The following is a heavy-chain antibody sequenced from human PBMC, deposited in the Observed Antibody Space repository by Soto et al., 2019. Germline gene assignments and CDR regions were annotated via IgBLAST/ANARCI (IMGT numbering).Heavy chain of an antibody. V-gene: IGHV2-5*02. CDR1: GFSLSTSGVG. Sequence: SGPTLVKPTQTLTLTCTFSGFSLSTSGVGVGWIRQPPGKALEWLALIYWDDDKRYSPSLKSRLTITKDTSKNQVVLTMTNMDPVDTATYYCAHRLTRYDFWSGYYVDYWGQGTLVTVSS. D-gene: IGHD3-3*01. CDR2: IYWDDDK. J-gene: IGHJ4*02. CDR3: AHRLTRYDFWSGYYVDY.